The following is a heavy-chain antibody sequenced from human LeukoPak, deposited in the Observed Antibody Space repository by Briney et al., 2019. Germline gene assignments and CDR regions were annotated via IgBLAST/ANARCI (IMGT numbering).Heavy chain of an antibody. CDR3: ARPTTRYYMDV. J-gene: IGHJ6*03. CDR2: IYSEGTT. V-gene: IGHV3-53*01. Sequence: GGSLRLSCAASGFAVSNNYMSWVRQAPGKGLEWVSVIYSEGTTYYGDAVKGRFTISRDGSKNTLYLQMNSLRAEDTAVYYCARPTTRYYMDVWGKGTTVTVSS. D-gene: IGHD5-12*01. CDR1: GFAVSNNY.